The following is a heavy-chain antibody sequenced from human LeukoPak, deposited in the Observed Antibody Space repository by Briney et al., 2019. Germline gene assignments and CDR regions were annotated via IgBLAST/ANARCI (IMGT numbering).Heavy chain of an antibody. D-gene: IGHD1-26*01. J-gene: IGHJ4*02. CDR1: GGSISSGGYS. V-gene: IGHV4-30-4*07. CDR2: IYCSGST. Sequence: SETLSLTCAVSGGSISSGGYSWSWIRQPPGKGLEWIGYIYCSGSTYYNPSLKSRVTISVDTSKNQFSLKLSSVTAADTAVYYCASLGATAYYFDYWGQGTLVTVSS. CDR3: ASLGATAYYFDY.